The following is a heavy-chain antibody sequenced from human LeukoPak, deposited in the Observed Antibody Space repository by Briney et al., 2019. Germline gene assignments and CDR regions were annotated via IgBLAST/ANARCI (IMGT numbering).Heavy chain of an antibody. CDR1: GFTFSNYV. V-gene: IGHV4-34*01. CDR3: ARGWSPHRYSTFDY. Sequence: LRLSCAASGFTFSNYVMHWVRQAPGKGLEWIGEINHGGSTNYNPSLKSRVTISVDTSKNQISLKLSSVTAADTAVYYCARGWSPHRYSTFDYWGQGTLVTASS. CDR2: INHGGST. D-gene: IGHD2-15*01. J-gene: IGHJ4*02.